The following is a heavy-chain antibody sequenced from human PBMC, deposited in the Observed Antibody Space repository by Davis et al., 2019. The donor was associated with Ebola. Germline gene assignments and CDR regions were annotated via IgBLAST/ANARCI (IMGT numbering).Heavy chain of an antibody. CDR2: IIPIFGIA. Sequence: SVKVSCKASGGTFSSYAISWVRQAPGQGLEWMGRIIPIFGIANYAQKFQERVTITRDMSTSTAYMELSRLRSEDTAVYYCAADPHYYYYYGMDVWGQGTTVTVSS. V-gene: IGHV1-69*04. CDR1: GGTFSSYA. CDR3: AADPHYYYYYGMDV. J-gene: IGHJ6*02.